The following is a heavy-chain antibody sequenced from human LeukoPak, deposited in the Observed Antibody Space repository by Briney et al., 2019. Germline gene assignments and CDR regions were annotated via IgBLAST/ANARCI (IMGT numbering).Heavy chain of an antibody. CDR3: AREIENGSGSYYYYYGMDV. D-gene: IGHD3-10*01. V-gene: IGHV1-2*06. J-gene: IGHJ6*02. CDR1: GYTFTGYY. CDR2: INPNSGGT. Sequence: GASVKVSCKASGYTFTGYYMHWVRQAPGQGLEWMGRINPNSGGTNYAQKFQGRVTMTRDTSISTAYMELSRLRSDDTAVYYCAREIENGSGSYYYYYGMDVWGQGTTVTVSS.